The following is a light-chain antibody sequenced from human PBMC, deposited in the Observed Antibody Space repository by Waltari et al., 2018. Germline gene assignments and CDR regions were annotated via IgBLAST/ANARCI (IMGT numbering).Light chain of an antibody. CDR3: SSYTSSSTWV. CDR2: DVT. J-gene: IGLJ3*02. CDR1: SSDVGGYNY. V-gene: IGLV2-14*01. Sequence: QSALTQPASVSGSPGQSITISCTGTSSDVGGYNYVSWYQQHPGKAPKLTIYDVTRRPSGVSSRFSGSKSGNTASLTISGLQAEDEADFYCSSYTSSSTWVFGGGTKRTVL.